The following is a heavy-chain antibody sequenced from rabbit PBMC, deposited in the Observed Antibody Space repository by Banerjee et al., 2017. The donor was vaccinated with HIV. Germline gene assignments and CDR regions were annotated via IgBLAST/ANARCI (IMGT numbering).Heavy chain of an antibody. CDR1: GFSFSSSYC. D-gene: IGHD4-1*01. V-gene: IGHV1S40*01. CDR2: IYAGSSGST. CDR3: ARVSSSRWVFDP. J-gene: IGHJ2*01. Sequence: QSLEESGGGLVKPGGTLTLTCTASGFSFSSSYCMCWVRQAPGKGLEWIACIYAGSSGSTYYASWAKGRFTISKTSSTTVTLQMTSLTAADTATYFCARVSSSRWVFDPWGPGTLVTVS.